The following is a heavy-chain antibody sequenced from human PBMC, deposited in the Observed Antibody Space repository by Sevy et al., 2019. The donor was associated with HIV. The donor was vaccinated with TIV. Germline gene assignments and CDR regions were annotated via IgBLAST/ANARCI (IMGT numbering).Heavy chain of an antibody. V-gene: IGHV3-21*01. CDR1: GFTFSSYS. J-gene: IGHJ6*02. Sequence: GGSLRLSCAASGFTFSSYSMNWVRQAPGKGLEWVSSISSSSSYIYYADSVKGRFTISRDNAKNSLYLQMNSLRADDTALYYCVSLPYSDFWSGWLQSYYSGMDVWGQGTTVTVSS. CDR2: ISSSSSYI. CDR3: VSLPYSDFWSGWLQSYYSGMDV. D-gene: IGHD3-3*01.